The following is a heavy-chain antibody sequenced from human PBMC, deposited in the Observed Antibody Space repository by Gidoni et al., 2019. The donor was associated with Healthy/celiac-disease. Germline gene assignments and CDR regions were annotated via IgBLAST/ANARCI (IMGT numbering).Heavy chain of an antibody. V-gene: IGHV3-21*01. J-gene: IGHJ6*03. CDR1: GFTFSSYS. CDR2: ISSSSSYI. D-gene: IGHD3-10*01. Sequence: EVQLVESGGGLVKPGGSLRLSCAASGFTFSSYSMNWVRQAPGKGLEWVSSISSSSSYIYYADSVKGRFTISRDNAKNSLYLQMNSLRAEDTAVYYCARDGSGSYYQYYYYYYMDVWGKGTTVTVSS. CDR3: ARDGSGSYYQYYYYYYMDV.